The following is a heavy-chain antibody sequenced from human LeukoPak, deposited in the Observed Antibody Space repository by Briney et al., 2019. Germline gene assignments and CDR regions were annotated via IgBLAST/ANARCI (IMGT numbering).Heavy chain of an antibody. V-gene: IGHV3-23*01. D-gene: IGHD4-17*01. CDR1: GFTFSSYA. CDR3: AKMDDYGDRTSQFDY. Sequence: PGGSLRLSCAASGFTFSSYAMSWARQAPGKGLEWVSGISSSGSGGNTYYADSVKGRFTISRDSSRNTLFLHMNTLRAEDTAIYYCAKMDDYGDRTSQFDYWGQGTLVTVSS. CDR2: ISSSGSGGNT. J-gene: IGHJ4*02.